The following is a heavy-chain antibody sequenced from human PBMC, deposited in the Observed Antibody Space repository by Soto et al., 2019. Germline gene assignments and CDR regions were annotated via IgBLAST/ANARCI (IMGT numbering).Heavy chain of an antibody. V-gene: IGHV4-4*02. CDR2: IHYSGST. J-gene: IGHJ4*02. Sequence: PSETLSLTCAVSGGSISSSNWWSWVRQPPGKGLEWIGSIHYSGSTNYNSSLKSRVTISVDTSRNQFSLKLTSVTAADTAVYYCATLPHYGDPKAGLWGQGTLVTVSS. D-gene: IGHD4-17*01. CDR3: ATLPHYGDPKAGL. CDR1: GGSISSSNW.